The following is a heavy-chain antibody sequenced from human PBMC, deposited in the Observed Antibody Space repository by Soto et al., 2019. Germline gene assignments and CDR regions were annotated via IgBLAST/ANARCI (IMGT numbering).Heavy chain of an antibody. Sequence: GGSLRLSCAASGFTFSSYSMNWVRQAPGKGLEWVSYISSSSSTIYYADSVKGRFTISRDNAKNSLYLQMNSLRAEDTAVYYCARDRIFGANWFDPWGQGTLVTVSS. CDR3: ARDRIFGANWFDP. CDR2: ISSSSSTI. J-gene: IGHJ5*02. V-gene: IGHV3-48*01. CDR1: GFTFSSYS. D-gene: IGHD3-3*02.